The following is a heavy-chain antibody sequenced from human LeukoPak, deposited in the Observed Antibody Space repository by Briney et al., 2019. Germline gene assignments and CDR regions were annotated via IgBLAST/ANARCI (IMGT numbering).Heavy chain of an antibody. CDR2: INHSGST. Sequence: SETLSLTCAVYGGSFSDYYWSWIRQSPGKGLEWIGEINHSGSTNYNPSLKSRVTISVDTSKNQFSLKLSSVTAADTAVYYCARGRLMSAFWSGYYTGDLDYWGQGTLVTVSS. J-gene: IGHJ4*02. V-gene: IGHV4-34*01. CDR1: GGSFSDYY. CDR3: ARGRLMSAFWSGYYTGDLDY. D-gene: IGHD3-3*01.